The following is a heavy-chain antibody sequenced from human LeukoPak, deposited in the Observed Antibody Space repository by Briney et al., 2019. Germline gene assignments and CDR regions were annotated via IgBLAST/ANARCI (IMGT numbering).Heavy chain of an antibody. V-gene: IGHV1-2*02. Sequence: ASVKVSCKASGYTFTGYYMHWVRQAPGQGLEWMGWINPNSGGTNYAQKFQGRVTMTRDTSISTAYMELSRLRSDDTAVYYCARDPTYYDFWSGYFGNWFDPWSQGTLVTVSS. J-gene: IGHJ5*02. CDR2: INPNSGGT. CDR1: GYTFTGYY. D-gene: IGHD3-3*01. CDR3: ARDPTYYDFWSGYFGNWFDP.